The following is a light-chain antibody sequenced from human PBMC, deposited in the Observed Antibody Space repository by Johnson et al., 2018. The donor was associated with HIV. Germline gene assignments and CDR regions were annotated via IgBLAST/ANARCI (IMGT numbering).Light chain of an antibody. Sequence: QSVLTQPPSVSAAPGQKVTISCSGSSSNIGNNYVSWYQQVPGTAPKLLIYDNNKRPSGIPDRFSGSKSGTSATLGITGLQTGDEADYYCGTCHSSLSAGFFGTGTKVTVL. CDR3: GTCHSSLSAGF. J-gene: IGLJ1*01. CDR1: SSNIGNNY. V-gene: IGLV1-51*01. CDR2: DNN.